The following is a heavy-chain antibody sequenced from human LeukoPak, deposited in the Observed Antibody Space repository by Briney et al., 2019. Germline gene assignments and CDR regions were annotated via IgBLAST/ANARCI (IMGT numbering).Heavy chain of an antibody. CDR1: GDSVSSNSAA. J-gene: IGHJ5*02. CDR2: TYYRSKWYN. Sequence: SQTLSLTCAISGDSVSSNSAAWNWVRLSPSRGLEWLGRTYYRSKWYNDHAVSVKSRITINPDTSKNQFSLQLNSVTPEDAAVYYCARGVFSHWFDPWGQGTLVTVSS. V-gene: IGHV6-1*01. CDR3: ARGVFSHWFDP.